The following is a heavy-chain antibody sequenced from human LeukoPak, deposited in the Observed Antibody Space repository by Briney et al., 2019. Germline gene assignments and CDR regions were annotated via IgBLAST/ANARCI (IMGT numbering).Heavy chain of an antibody. D-gene: IGHD6-6*01. Sequence: PSETLSLTCTVSGGSISSSSYYWGWIRQPPGKGLEWIGSIYYSGSTYYNPSLKSRVTISVDTSKNQFSLKLSSVTAADTAVYYCASVSSSVLLFDYWGQGTLVTVSS. CDR1: GGSISSSSYY. CDR2: IYYSGST. CDR3: ASVSSSVLLFDY. J-gene: IGHJ4*02. V-gene: IGHV4-39*07.